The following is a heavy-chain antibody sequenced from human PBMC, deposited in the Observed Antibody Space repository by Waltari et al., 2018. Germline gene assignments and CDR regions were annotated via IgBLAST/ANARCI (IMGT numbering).Heavy chain of an antibody. CDR3: ARASEWLHYGMDV. D-gene: IGHD5-12*01. CDR2: IIPIFGTP. J-gene: IGHJ6*02. V-gene: IGHV1-69*01. CDR1: GGSFGDYG. Sequence: QVQLVQSGAEVKKPGSSVMLSCKTSGGSFGDYGVSWVRQAPGQGLEWMGGIIPIFGTPNDAQKFQGRVTIIADESTSTAYMELSSLRSEDTAVYYCARASEWLHYGMDVWGRGTTVTVSS.